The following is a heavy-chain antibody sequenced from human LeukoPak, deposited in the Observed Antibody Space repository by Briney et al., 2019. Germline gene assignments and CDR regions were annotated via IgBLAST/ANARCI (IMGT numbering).Heavy chain of an antibody. D-gene: IGHD1-26*01. V-gene: IGHV4-59*01. J-gene: IGHJ4*02. CDR1: GGSISSYY. CDR2: TYYSGST. CDR3: ARVLGSGSYFYFDY. Sequence: PSETLSLTCTVSGGSISSYYWSWIRQPPGKGLEWIGYTYYSGSTNYNPSLKSRVTISVDTSKNQFSLKLSSVTAADTAVYYCARVLGSGSYFYFDYWGQGTLVTVSS.